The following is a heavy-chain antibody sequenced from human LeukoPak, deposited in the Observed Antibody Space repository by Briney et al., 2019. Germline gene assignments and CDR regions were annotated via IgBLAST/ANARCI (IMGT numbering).Heavy chain of an antibody. CDR3: ARLITMIVVGPDAFDI. Sequence: ASGTLSLTCAVSGGSISSSNWWSWVRQPPGKGLEWIGEIYHSGSTNYNPSPKSRVTISVDKSKNQFSLKLSFVTAADTAVYYCARLITMIVVGPDAFDIWGQGTMVTVSS. J-gene: IGHJ3*02. V-gene: IGHV4-4*02. CDR2: IYHSGST. CDR1: GGSISSSNW. D-gene: IGHD3-22*01.